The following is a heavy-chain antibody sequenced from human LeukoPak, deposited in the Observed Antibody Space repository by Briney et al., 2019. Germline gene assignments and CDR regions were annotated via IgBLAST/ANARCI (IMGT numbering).Heavy chain of an antibody. J-gene: IGHJ4*02. V-gene: IGHV1-18*01. CDR3: ARDYYYDSSDYTTPFDY. Sequence: ASVKVSCKASGYTFTSNRISWVRQAPGQGLEWMGWISAYNGNTNYAQKLQGRVTMTTDTSTSTAYMELRSLRSDDTAVYYCARDYYYDSSDYTTPFDYWGQGTLVTVSS. CDR1: GYTFTSNR. CDR2: ISAYNGNT. D-gene: IGHD3-22*01.